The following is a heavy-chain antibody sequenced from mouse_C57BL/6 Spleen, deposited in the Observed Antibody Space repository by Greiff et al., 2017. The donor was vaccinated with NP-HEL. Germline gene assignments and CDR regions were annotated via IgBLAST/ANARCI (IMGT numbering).Heavy chain of an antibody. V-gene: IGHV1-26*01. J-gene: IGHJ4*01. D-gene: IGHD2-5*01. CDR2: INPNNGGT. CDR1: GYTFTDYY. CDR3: ARYLHDYNNYPYAMDY. Sequence: VQLQQSGPELVKPGASVKISCKASGYTFTDYYMNWVKQSHGKSLEWIGDINPNNGGTSYNQKFKGKATLTVDKSSSTASMEIRRLTSEDSAVYYCARYLHDYNNYPYAMDYWGQGTSVTVSS.